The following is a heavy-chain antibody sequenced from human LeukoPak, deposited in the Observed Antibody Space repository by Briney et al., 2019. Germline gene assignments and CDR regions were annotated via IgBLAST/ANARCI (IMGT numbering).Heavy chain of an antibody. CDR1: GFTVSSNY. J-gene: IGHJ4*02. CDR3: ATHIAMAGLFDY. V-gene: IGHV3-53*01. D-gene: IGHD6-19*01. Sequence: PGGSLRLSCAASGFTVSSNYMTWVRQAPGKGLEWVSVIYSGGSTYYADSVKGRFTISRDNSKNTLYLQMNSLRAEDTAVYHCATHIAMAGLFDYWGKGTLVTVSS. CDR2: IYSGGST.